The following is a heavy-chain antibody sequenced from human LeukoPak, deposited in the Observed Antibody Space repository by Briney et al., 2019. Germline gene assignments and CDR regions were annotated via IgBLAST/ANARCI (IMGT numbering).Heavy chain of an antibody. CDR2: INSDGSST. D-gene: IGHD1-26*01. CDR1: GFTFSSYW. J-gene: IGHJ4*02. Sequence: GGSLRLSCAASGFTFSSYWMHWVRQTPGKGLVWVSRINSDGSSTAYADSVKGRFTISRDNAKNTLYLQMNSLRVEDTAVYYCGRALGSPLDYWGQGTLVTVSS. V-gene: IGHV3-74*01. CDR3: GRALGSPLDY.